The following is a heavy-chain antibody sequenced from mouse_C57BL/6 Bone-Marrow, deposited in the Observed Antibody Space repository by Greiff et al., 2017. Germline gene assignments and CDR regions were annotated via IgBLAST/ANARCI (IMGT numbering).Heavy chain of an antibody. J-gene: IGHJ1*03. CDR3: ARTLADYYGSSYWYFDV. Sequence: VQLVESGAELARPGASVKLSCKASGYTFTSYGISWVKQRTGQGLEWIGEIYPRSGNTYYNEKFKGKAKLTADKSSSTAYMELRSLTSEDSAVYFCARTLADYYGSSYWYFDVWGTGTTVTVSS. CDR1: GYTFTSYG. D-gene: IGHD1-1*01. V-gene: IGHV1-81*01. CDR2: IYPRSGNT.